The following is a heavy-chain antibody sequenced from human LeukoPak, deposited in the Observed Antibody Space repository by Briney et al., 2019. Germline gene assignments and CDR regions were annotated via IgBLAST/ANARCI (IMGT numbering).Heavy chain of an antibody. V-gene: IGHV3-48*01. CDR3: AKEMAKYYYYGMDV. D-gene: IGHD2-8*01. CDR2: ISSSSSTT. J-gene: IGHJ6*02. Sequence: GGSLRLSCAASGFTFSSYSMNWVRQAPGKGLEWVSYISSSSSTTYYADSVKGRFTISRDNSKNTLYLQMNSLRAEDTAVYYCAKEMAKYYYYGMDVWGQGTTVTVSS. CDR1: GFTFSSYS.